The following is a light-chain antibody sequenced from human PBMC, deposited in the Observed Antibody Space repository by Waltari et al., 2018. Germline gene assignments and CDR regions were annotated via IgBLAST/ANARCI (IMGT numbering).Light chain of an antibody. V-gene: IGKV1-NL1*01. CDR1: QGITNS. CDR2: AAS. CDR3: QQYYSTLWT. Sequence: DIQMTQSPSSLSASVGDRVTITCRASQGITNSLAWYQQKPGTAPKLLLSAASRLEGGVPSRFSGSGSGTDYTLTISSLQPEDFATYYCQQYYSTLWTFGQGTKVEIK. J-gene: IGKJ1*01.